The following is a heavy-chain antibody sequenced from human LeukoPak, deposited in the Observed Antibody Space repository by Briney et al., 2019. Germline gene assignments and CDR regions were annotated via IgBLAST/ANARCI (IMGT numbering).Heavy chain of an antibody. J-gene: IGHJ6*03. D-gene: IGHD1-1*01. CDR1: GFTFSSYW. Sequence: AGGSLRLSCAASGFTFSSYWMHWVRQAPGNGLVWVSRINSDGSTTSYADSVKGRFTISRDNAKNSLYLQMNSLRAEDTAVYYCARDLFTPHRRVREEYYYYMDVWGKGATVTISS. CDR3: ARDLFTPHRRVREEYYYYMDV. CDR2: INSDGSTT. V-gene: IGHV3-74*01.